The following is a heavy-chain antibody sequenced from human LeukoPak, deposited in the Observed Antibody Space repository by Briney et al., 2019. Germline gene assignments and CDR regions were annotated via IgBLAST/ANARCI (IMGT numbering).Heavy chain of an antibody. V-gene: IGHV4-59*01. J-gene: IGHJ5*02. CDR1: GGSISSYY. D-gene: IGHD1-1*01. CDR3: AREGTAGTNLNWFDP. CDR2: ISYSRST. Sequence: SETLSLTCTVSGGSISSYYWSWIRQPPGKGLEWVGYISYSRSTNFNPSLKSRVTISVDTPKNQFALKLSSVTAADTAVYYCAREGTAGTNLNWFDPWGQGTLVTVSS.